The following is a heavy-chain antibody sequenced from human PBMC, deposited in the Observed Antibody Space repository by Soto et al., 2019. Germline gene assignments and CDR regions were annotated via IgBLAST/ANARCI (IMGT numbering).Heavy chain of an antibody. CDR1: GDSSVSSSSYY. V-gene: IGHV4-39*01. J-gene: IGHJ6*02. CDR2: LYYTGNT. D-gene: IGHD2-15*01. CDR3: ASEVSSTDGMDV. Sequence: SETLSLTCTVSGDSSVSSSSYYWGWIRQPPGKGLEWIGSLYYTGNTFYSPSFRSRLTISVDTSKSQFSLKLRSVTAADTATYYCASEVSSTDGMDVWGQGTTVTVSS.